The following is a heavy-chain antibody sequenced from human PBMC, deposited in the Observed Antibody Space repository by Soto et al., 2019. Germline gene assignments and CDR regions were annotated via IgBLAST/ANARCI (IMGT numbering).Heavy chain of an antibody. J-gene: IGHJ5*02. Sequence: QPHLVQSGAEVREPGASVKLSCKASGYSFSTYDISWLRQAPGKGLEWMGVISPKNGNRNFAWKFLDRVIMTTDTSSNTAYMELESLRYDATAIYYCATSYDSGFEPWGHGTLVTVSS. V-gene: IGHV1-18*04. CDR3: ATSYDSGFEP. CDR1: GYSFSTYD. D-gene: IGHD3-3*01. CDR2: ISPKNGNR.